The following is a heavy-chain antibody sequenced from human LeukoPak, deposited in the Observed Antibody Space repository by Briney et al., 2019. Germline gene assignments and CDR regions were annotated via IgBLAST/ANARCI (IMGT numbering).Heavy chain of an antibody. D-gene: IGHD3-10*01. J-gene: IGHJ4*02. Sequence: PGGSLRLSCAASGFTFSSYGMHWVRQAPGKGLEWVAVISYDGSNKYYADSVKGRFTISRDNSKNTLYLQMNSLRAEDTAVYYCAKDKRLWFGEANFGYWGQGTLVTVSS. CDR2: ISYDGSNK. CDR1: GFTFSSYG. V-gene: IGHV3-30*18. CDR3: AKDKRLWFGEANFGY.